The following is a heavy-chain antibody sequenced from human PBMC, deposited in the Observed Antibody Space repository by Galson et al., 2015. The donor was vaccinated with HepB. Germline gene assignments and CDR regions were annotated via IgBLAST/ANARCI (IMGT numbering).Heavy chain of an antibody. D-gene: IGHD3-10*01. CDR2: FGREDGDP. Sequence: SVKVSCKASGYTLTAFSMHWVRQAPGKGLEWMGGFGREDGDPIYAQRLQGRVTMTEDTSADTVYMQLSSLRSEDTATYYCATRIRNYSHYGLDLWGQGTPVSVSS. J-gene: IGHJ6*02. CDR3: ATRIRNYSHYGLDL. V-gene: IGHV1-24*01. CDR1: GYTLTAFS.